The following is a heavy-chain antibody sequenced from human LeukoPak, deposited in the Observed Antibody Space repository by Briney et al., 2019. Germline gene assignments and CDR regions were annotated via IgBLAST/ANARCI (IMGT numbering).Heavy chain of an antibody. J-gene: IGHJ4*02. CDR2: IYYSGST. D-gene: IGHD3-10*01. CDR1: GGSVSSGSYY. CDR3: ARVSYYGSGSYFLDY. Sequence: PSETLSLTRTVSGGSVSSGSYYWSWIRQPPGKGLEWIGYIYYSGSTNYNPSLKSRVTISVDTSKNQFSLKLSSVTAADTAVYYCARVSYYGSGSYFLDYWGQGTLVTVSS. V-gene: IGHV4-61*01.